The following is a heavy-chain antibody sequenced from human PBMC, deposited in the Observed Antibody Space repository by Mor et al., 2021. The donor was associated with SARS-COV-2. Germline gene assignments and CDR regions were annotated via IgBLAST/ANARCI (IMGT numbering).Heavy chain of an antibody. Sequence: VAVISYDGSNKYYADSVKGRFTISRDNSKNTLYLQMNSLRAEDTAVYYCAKVGRYYYDSSGYYYEGAFDIWGQGTMVTVSS. CDR3: AKVGRYYYDSSGYYYEGAFDI. D-gene: IGHD3-22*01. CDR2: ISYDGSNK. V-gene: IGHV3-30*18. J-gene: IGHJ3*02.